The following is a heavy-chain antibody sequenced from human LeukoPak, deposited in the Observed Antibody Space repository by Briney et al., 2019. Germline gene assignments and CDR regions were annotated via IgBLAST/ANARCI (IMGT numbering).Heavy chain of an antibody. D-gene: IGHD6-6*01. V-gene: IGHV4-59*01. CDR3: ARGSIAARLDY. Sequence: PSETLSLTCTVSGGSISSYYWSWIRQPPGKGLEWIGYIYYSGSTNYNPSLKSRVTISVDTSKNQFSLKLSSVTAADTAVYYCARGSIAARLDYWGQGTLVTVSS. CDR2: IYYSGST. J-gene: IGHJ4*02. CDR1: GGSISSYY.